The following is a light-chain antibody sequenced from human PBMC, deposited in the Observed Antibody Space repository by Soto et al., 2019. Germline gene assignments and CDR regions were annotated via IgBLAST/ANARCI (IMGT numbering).Light chain of an antibody. CDR1: QSVSSIY. J-gene: IGKJ4*01. CDR2: GAS. V-gene: IGKV3-20*01. Sequence: EIVLTQSPGTLSLSPGERATLSCRASQSVSSIYFVWYQQKLGQAPRLLIYGASNRATGIPDRFSGSGSGTDFTLTISRLEPGDFAVYYCQQYGNSPLTFGGGTKVDIK. CDR3: QQYGNSPLT.